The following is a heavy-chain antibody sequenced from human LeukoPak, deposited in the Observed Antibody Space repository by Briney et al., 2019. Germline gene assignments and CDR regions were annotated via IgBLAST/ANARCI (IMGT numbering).Heavy chain of an antibody. J-gene: IGHJ5*02. D-gene: IGHD6-19*01. Sequence: GGSLRLSCAASGLHFSGTAMSWVRQAPGKGLEWVSAISHDGMNAYYADSVKGRFTISRDNSKKTVSLEMGSLPAADTGVYYCAKDGAQYSSGPECDPRGQGALVTVSP. CDR1: GLHFSGTA. V-gene: IGHV3-23*01. CDR2: ISHDGMNA. CDR3: AKDGAQYSSGPECDP.